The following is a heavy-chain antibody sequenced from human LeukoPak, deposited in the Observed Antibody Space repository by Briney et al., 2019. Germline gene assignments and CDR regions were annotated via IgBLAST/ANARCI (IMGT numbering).Heavy chain of an antibody. Sequence: GGSLRLSCAASGFTFSSYAMSWVRQAPGKGLEWVSAISGSGGSTYYADSVKGRFTISRDNAKNSLYLQMNSLRAEDTAVYYCARVFTTYDSSGYSDYYGMDVWGQGTTVTVSS. CDR1: GFTFSSYA. CDR3: ARVFTTYDSSGYSDYYGMDV. J-gene: IGHJ6*02. D-gene: IGHD3-22*01. V-gene: IGHV3-23*01. CDR2: ISGSGGST.